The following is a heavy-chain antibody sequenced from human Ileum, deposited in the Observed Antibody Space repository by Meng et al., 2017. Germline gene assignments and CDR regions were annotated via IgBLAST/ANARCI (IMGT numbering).Heavy chain of an antibody. CDR3: TNDRLNH. D-gene: IGHD1-1*01. Sequence: EGRWLVAVVALAPPGGSLSLSCAASGSTFTDHWMHWVRQGPGKGLVWVSRINPDGSNPTYADSVKGRFTISRDNAKNTVYLQMNSLRAEDSALYYCTNDRLNHWGQGALVTVSS. CDR1: GSTFTDHW. V-gene: IGHV3-74*01. CDR2: INPDGSNP. J-gene: IGHJ1*01.